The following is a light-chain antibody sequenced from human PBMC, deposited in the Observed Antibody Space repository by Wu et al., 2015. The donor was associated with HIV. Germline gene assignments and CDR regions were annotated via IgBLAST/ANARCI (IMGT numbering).Light chain of an antibody. CDR1: QSISSY. Sequence: DIQMTQSPSSLSASVGDRVTITCRASQSISSYLNWYQQKPGKAPKLLIYAASSLQSGVPSRFSGSGSGTDFTLTISSLQPEDFATYYCQQSYSTLALTFGGGTKVEDQT. V-gene: IGKV1-39*01. CDR3: QQSYSTLALT. CDR2: AAS. J-gene: IGKJ4*01.